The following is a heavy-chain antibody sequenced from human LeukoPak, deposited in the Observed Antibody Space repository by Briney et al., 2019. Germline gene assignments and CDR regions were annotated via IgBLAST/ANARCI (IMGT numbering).Heavy chain of an antibody. CDR3: ARLTRVAASVTDAFDI. CDR1: GYTFVSYW. CDR2: IYPGDSDT. D-gene: IGHD6-25*01. Sequence: GESLKISCQASGYTFVSYWIAWVRQVPGKGLEWMGIIYPGDSDTRHNPSFQSQVSISADKSISTAYLQWSGLKASDTAMYYCARLTRVAASVTDAFDIWGQGTLVTVSS. V-gene: IGHV5-51*01. J-gene: IGHJ3*02.